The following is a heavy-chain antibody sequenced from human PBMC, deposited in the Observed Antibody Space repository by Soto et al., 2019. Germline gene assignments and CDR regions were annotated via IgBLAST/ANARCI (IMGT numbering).Heavy chain of an antibody. D-gene: IGHD2-2*01. J-gene: IGHJ6*02. CDR2: IYHSGST. Sequence: SETLSLTCAVYCGSISSSNWWSWVRHPPGKGLEWIGEIYHSGSTNYNPSLKSRVTISVDTSKNQFSLKLSSVTAADTAVYYCAKLAGYCSGNSCHGDYAMYVWGQGTTVTVSS. V-gene: IGHV4-4*02. CDR3: AKLAGYCSGNSCHGDYAMYV. CDR1: CGSISSSNW.